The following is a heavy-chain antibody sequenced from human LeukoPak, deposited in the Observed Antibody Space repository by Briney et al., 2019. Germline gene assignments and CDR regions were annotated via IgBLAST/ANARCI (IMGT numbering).Heavy chain of an antibody. Sequence: SETLSLTCTVSGGSISSYYWSWIRQPPGKGLEWIGDIYYSGSTNYNPSLKSRVTISVDTSKNQFSLKLSSVTAADTAVYYCARGSFLTTDYWGQGTLVTVSS. D-gene: IGHD1-14*01. CDR3: ARGSFLTTDY. CDR1: GGSISSYY. J-gene: IGHJ4*02. V-gene: IGHV4-59*01. CDR2: IYYSGST.